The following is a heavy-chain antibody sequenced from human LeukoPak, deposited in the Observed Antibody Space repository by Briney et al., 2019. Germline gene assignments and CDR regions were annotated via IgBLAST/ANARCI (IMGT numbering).Heavy chain of an antibody. V-gene: IGHV3-23*01. J-gene: IGHJ4*02. D-gene: IGHD3-10*01. CDR2: ISGSGGST. CDR3: GKGDYYGSGSPPTFDY. CDR1: GFTFSSCA. Sequence: GGSLRLSCAASGFTFSSCAMSWVRQAPGKGLEWASTISGSGGSTYYADSVKGRFTISRDNSKNTLYLQMNSLRAEDTAVYYCGKGDYYGSGSPPTFDYWGQGTLVTVSS.